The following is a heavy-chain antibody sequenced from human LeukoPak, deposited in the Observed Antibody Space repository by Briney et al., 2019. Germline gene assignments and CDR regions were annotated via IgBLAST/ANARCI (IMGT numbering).Heavy chain of an antibody. CDR1: GFTFRSYS. CDR2: ISSRSSYI. V-gene: IGHV3-21*01. D-gene: IGHD1-26*01. Sequence: PGGSLRLSCAPSGFTFRSYSMNWFGQAPGKGLEWVSSISSRSSYILYADTVKGRFTVSRDNHENSLHLQMNSLSAKDTAVYYCARDLRVGCTAILGYWGQGTLVTVSS. J-gene: IGHJ4*02. CDR3: ARDLRVGCTAILGY.